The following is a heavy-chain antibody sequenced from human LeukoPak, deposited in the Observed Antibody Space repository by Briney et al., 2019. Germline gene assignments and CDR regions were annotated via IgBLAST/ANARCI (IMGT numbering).Heavy chain of an antibody. CDR1: GFTVSSNY. CDR2: IYSGGST. Sequence: GGSLILSCAASGFTVSSNYMSWFRQAPGKGLEWVSVIYSGGSTYYADSVKGRFTISRDNSKNTVYLQMNSLRAEDTAVYYCARGDSPDYGDYQHLDYWGQGTLVTVSS. J-gene: IGHJ4*02. D-gene: IGHD4-17*01. V-gene: IGHV3-53*01. CDR3: ARGDSPDYGDYQHLDY.